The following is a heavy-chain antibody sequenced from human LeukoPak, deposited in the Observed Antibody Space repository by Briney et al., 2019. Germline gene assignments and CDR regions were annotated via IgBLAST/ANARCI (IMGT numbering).Heavy chain of an antibody. Sequence: ASVKVSCKASGYTFTGYYMHWVRQAPGQGLEWMGWINPNSGGTNYAQKFQGRVTMTRDTSISTAYMELSRLRSDDTAVYYCARERIAVAGTKYYFDYWGRGTLVTVSS. D-gene: IGHD6-19*01. V-gene: IGHV1-2*02. J-gene: IGHJ4*02. CDR2: INPNSGGT. CDR1: GYTFTGYY. CDR3: ARERIAVAGTKYYFDY.